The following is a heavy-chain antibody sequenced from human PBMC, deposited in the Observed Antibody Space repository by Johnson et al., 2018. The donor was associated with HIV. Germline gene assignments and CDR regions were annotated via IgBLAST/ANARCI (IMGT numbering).Heavy chain of an antibody. CDR3: AKDTSYAFYSGSYWGAFDI. D-gene: IGHD1-26*01. Sequence: VQLVESGGGVVQPGGSLRLSCAASGFTLSSYGIHWVRQAPGKGLEWVSGISWNSGSIGYADSVKGRFTISRDNSKNTLYLQMNSLRAEDTAVYYCAKDTSYAFYSGSYWGAFDIWGQVTMVTVSS. CDR2: ISWNSGSI. J-gene: IGHJ3*02. V-gene: IGHV3-NL1*01. CDR1: GFTLSSYG.